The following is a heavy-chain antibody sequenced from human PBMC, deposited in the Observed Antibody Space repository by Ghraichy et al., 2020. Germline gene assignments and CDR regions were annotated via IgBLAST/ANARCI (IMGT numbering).Heavy chain of an antibody. CDR2: IWYDGSNK. J-gene: IGHJ4*02. Sequence: GGSLRLSCAASGFTFSSYGMHWVRQAPGKGLEWVAVIWYDGSNKYYADSVKGRFTISRDNSKNTLYLQMNSLRAEDTAVYYCARESYSSSSSNFDYWGQGTLVTVSS. CDR1: GFTFSSYG. V-gene: IGHV3-33*01. CDR3: ARESYSSSSSNFDY. D-gene: IGHD6-6*01.